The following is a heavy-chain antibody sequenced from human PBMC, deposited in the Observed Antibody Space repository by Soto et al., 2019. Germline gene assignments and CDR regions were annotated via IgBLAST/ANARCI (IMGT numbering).Heavy chain of an antibody. CDR3: ARGESLPSSSPVLDV. CDR2: ISSSSSYI. D-gene: IGHD6-6*01. Sequence: GGSLRLSCAASGFTFSSYSMNWVRQAPGKGLEWVSSISSSSSYIYYADSVKGRFTISRDNAKNSLYLQMNSLRAEDTAVYYCARGESLPSSSPVLDVWGQGTTVTVSS. CDR1: GFTFSSYS. V-gene: IGHV3-21*01. J-gene: IGHJ6*02.